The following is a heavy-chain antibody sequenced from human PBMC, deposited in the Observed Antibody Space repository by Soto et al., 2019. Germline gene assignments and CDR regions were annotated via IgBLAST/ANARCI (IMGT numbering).Heavy chain of an antibody. V-gene: IGHV1-18*04. CDR1: GYTFTGYY. CDR2: ISPYNGDT. D-gene: IGHD3-3*01. J-gene: IGHJ5*02. Sequence: GASVKVSCKASGYTFTGYYMHWVRQAPGQGPEWMGWISPYNGDTKYAQKFQGRVTMTTDTSTSTVYMEVRSLRSDDTAVYYCARDVNPFDFWSGYLWGQGSLVTVSS. CDR3: ARDVNPFDFWSGYL.